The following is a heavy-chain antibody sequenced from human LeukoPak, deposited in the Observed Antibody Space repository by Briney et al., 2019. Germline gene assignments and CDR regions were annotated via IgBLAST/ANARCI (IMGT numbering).Heavy chain of an antibody. Sequence: SVKVSCKASGGTFSSYAISWVRRAPGQGLEWMGRIIPILGIANYAQKFQGRVTITADKSTSTAYMELSSLRSEDTAVYYCARAHCSGGSCHHQYFQHWGQGTLVTVSS. J-gene: IGHJ1*01. CDR3: ARAHCSGGSCHHQYFQH. V-gene: IGHV1-69*04. CDR2: IIPILGIA. CDR1: GGTFSSYA. D-gene: IGHD2-15*01.